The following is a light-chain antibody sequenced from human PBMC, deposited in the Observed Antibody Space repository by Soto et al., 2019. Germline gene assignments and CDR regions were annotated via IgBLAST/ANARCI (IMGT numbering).Light chain of an antibody. Sequence: AIRMTQSPSSLSASTGDRVTITCRASQGISSYLAWYQQKPGKAPKLLIYAASTLQSGVPSRFSGSGSGTDFTLTISCLQSEDFATYYCQHRSNWPYTFGQGTKLEIK. J-gene: IGKJ2*01. V-gene: IGKV1-8*01. CDR1: QGISSY. CDR3: QHRSNWPYT. CDR2: AAS.